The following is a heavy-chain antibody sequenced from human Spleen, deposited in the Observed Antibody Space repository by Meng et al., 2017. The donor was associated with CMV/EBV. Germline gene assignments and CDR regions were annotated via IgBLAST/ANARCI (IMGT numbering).Heavy chain of an antibody. CDR1: GVSFSVYY. J-gene: IGHJ4*02. D-gene: IGHD3-10*01. CDR3: ASLWFGELFRAY. Sequence: GACYGVSFSVYYCSCIRQPPGKGLEWIGEINHSGVTNYTPSLKSRVTISVDTSKNQFSLKLSSVTAADTAVYYCASLWFGELFRAYWGQGTLVTVSS. V-gene: IGHV4-34*01. CDR2: INHSGVT.